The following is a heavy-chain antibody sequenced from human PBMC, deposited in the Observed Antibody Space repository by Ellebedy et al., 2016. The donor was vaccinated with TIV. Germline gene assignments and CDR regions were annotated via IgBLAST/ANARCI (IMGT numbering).Heavy chain of an antibody. Sequence: GGSLRLSCAASGFTFSSYAMHWVRQAPGKGLEWVAVISYDGYNRYYADSVKGRFTFSRDNSKNTLYRQMNSLRAEDTAIYYCARGPSSREYYYGMDVWGQGTTVTVSS. V-gene: IGHV3-30-3*01. CDR1: GFTFSSYA. D-gene: IGHD2/OR15-2a*01. J-gene: IGHJ6*02. CDR3: ARGPSSREYYYGMDV. CDR2: ISYDGYNR.